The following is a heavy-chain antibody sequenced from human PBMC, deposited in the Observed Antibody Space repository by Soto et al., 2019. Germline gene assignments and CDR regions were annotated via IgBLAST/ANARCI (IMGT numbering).Heavy chain of an antibody. CDR3: ATAKYIGPGAHYMDV. CDR2: ISRYGGST. J-gene: IGHJ6*03. V-gene: IGHV3-23*01. Sequence: GGSLRLSCAAAGFTFSSYGMSWVRQAPGKGLEWVSSISRYGGSTNYADSVKGRFTISRDNSKNTLNLQMNGLRAEDTAVYYSATAKYIGPGAHYMDVWGKGTTVTVSS. D-gene: IGHD1-1*01. CDR1: GFTFSSYG.